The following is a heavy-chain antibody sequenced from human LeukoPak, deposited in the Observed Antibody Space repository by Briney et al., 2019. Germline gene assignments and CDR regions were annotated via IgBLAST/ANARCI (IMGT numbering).Heavy chain of an antibody. CDR3: ALSEVVVPAAMAY. CDR2: INPNSGGT. CDR1: GYTFTSYA. Sequence: ASVKVSCKASGYTFTSYAMNWVRQAPGQGLEWMGWINPNSGGTNYAQKLQGRVTMTTDTSTSTAYMELRSLRSDDTAVYYCALSEVVVPAAMAYWGQGTLVTVSS. J-gene: IGHJ4*02. V-gene: IGHV1-18*01. D-gene: IGHD2-2*01.